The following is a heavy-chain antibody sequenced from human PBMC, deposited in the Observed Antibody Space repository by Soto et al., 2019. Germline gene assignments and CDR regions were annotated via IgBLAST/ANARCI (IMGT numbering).Heavy chain of an antibody. J-gene: IGHJ6*02. CDR2: IIPIFGIA. D-gene: IGHD2-2*01. CDR3: AREDRDRETGLVPAAIDGMDV. V-gene: IGHV1-69*08. CDR1: GGTFSRYS. Sequence: QVQLVQSGAEVKKPGSSVKVSCKASGGTFSRYSITWLRQAPGHGLEWIGRIIPIFGIASYAQKFRGRVTITADESTSTADMELSSLRSDDTAVYYCAREDRDRETGLVPAAIDGMDVWGQGTTVTVSS.